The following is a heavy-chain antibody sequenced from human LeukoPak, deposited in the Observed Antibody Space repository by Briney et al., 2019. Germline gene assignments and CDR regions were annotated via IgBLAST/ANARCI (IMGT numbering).Heavy chain of an antibody. CDR2: ISYDGSNK. V-gene: IGHV3-30*04. D-gene: IGHD3-10*01. Sequence: GGSLRLSCAASGFTFCSYAMRWVRQAPGKGLEWVAVISYDGSNKYYADSVKGRFTISRDNSKNTLYLQMNSLRAEDTAVYYCARDGGYYYGSGKGGFDPWGQGTLVTVSS. CDR1: GFTFCSYA. CDR3: ARDGGYYYGSGKGGFDP. J-gene: IGHJ5*02.